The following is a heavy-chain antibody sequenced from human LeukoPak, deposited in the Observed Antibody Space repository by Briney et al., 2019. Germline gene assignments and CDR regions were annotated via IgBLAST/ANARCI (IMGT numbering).Heavy chain of an antibody. CDR1: GFTFSSYC. V-gene: IGHV3-7*01. D-gene: IGHD6-25*01. J-gene: IGHJ4*02. Sequence: QTGGSLRLSCAASGFTFSSYCMSWVRQAPGKGLEWVANIKEDGSEKYYVDSVKGRFTISRDNAKNSLFLQMHSLRAEDTALYYCARDGGYINAYDYFDYWGQGTLVTVSS. CDR2: IKEDGSEK. CDR3: ARDGGYINAYDYFDY.